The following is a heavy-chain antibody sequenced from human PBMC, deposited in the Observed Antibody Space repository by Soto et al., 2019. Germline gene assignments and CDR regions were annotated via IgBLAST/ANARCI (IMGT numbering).Heavy chain of an antibody. J-gene: IGHJ5*02. D-gene: IGHD3-16*02. CDR3: PGDMNYYFWGIYQDWFAP. CDR1: GFTFSSYS. CDR2: ISSSSSTI. V-gene: IGHV3-48*01. Sequence: EVQLVESGGGLVQPGGSLRLSCAASGFTFSSYSMNWVRQAPGKGLEWVSYISSSSSTIYYADSVKGRFTISRDNAKNSLYQQMNSLDAGDTAVYYGPGDMNYYFWGIYQDWFAPGAQGTLVTLPS.